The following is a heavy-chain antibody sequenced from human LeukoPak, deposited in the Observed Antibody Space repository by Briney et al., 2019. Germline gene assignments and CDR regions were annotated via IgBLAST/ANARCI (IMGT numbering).Heavy chain of an antibody. CDR1: GFTFSSYW. J-gene: IGHJ4*02. V-gene: IGHV3-7*01. Sequence: GGSLRLSCAASGFTFSSYWMSWVRQAPGKGLEWVANIKQDGSEKYYVDPVRGRFTISRDNAKNSLNLQMNSLRAEDTAVYYCARDIIAAPYSVFDYWGQGTLVTVSS. CDR3: ARDIIAAPYSVFDY. D-gene: IGHD6-13*01. CDR2: IKQDGSEK.